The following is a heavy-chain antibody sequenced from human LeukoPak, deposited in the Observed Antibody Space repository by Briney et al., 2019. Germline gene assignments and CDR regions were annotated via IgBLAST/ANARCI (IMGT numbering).Heavy chain of an antibody. CDR2: ISSNSAYL. CDR3: ARAPAREYQLLLGY. V-gene: IGHV3-21*01. J-gene: IGHJ4*02. Sequence: PGGSLRLSXAASGFTFRSYTMNWVRQAPGRGLEWVSSISSNSAYLDYADSLRGRFTISRDNAKNSLSLQMNSLRAADTAVFYCARAPAREYQLLLGYWGQGTLVTVSS. CDR1: GFTFRSYT. D-gene: IGHD2-2*01.